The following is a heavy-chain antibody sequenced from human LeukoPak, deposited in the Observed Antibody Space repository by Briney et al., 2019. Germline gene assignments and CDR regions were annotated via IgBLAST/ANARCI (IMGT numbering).Heavy chain of an antibody. CDR3: ARDRYYDSRGGEYEDY. V-gene: IGHV3-66*01. Sequence: PGGSLRLSCAASGFTVSSNYMSWVRQAPGKGLEWVSVIYSGGSTYYADSVKGRFTISRDNSKNTLYLQMNSLRAEDTAVYYCARDRYYDSRGGEYEDYWGQGTLVTVSS. D-gene: IGHD3-22*01. CDR1: GFTVSSNY. CDR2: IYSGGST. J-gene: IGHJ4*02.